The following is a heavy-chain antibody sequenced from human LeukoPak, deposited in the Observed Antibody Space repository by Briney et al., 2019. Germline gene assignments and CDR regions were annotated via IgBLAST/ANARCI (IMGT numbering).Heavy chain of an antibody. CDR2: IYYSGST. CDR3: ARHGIGPDLYDPRGAFDI. Sequence: SETLSPTCTVSGGSISSSSYYWGWIRQPPGKGLEWIGSIYYSGSTYYNPSLKSRVTISVDTSKNQFSLKLSSVTAADTAVYYCARHGIGPDLYDPRGAFDIWGQGTMVTVSS. CDR1: GGSISSSSYY. V-gene: IGHV4-39*01. D-gene: IGHD2-2*02. J-gene: IGHJ3*02.